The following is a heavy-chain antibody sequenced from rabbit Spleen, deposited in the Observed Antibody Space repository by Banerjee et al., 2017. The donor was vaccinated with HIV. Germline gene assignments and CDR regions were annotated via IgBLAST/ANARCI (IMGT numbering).Heavy chain of an antibody. J-gene: IGHJ4*01. CDR2: IYTGGGTT. D-gene: IGHD1-1*01. Sequence: QSLEESGGDLVKPGASLTLTCTASGFSFSSSDYMCWVRQAPGKGLEWITCIYTGGGTTYSANWAKGRFTGSKTSSTTVTLQMSSLTVADTATYFCARDLPDVIGWNFGWWGPGTLVTVS. CDR3: ARDLPDVIGWNFGW. CDR1: GFSFSSSDY. V-gene: IGHV1S40*01.